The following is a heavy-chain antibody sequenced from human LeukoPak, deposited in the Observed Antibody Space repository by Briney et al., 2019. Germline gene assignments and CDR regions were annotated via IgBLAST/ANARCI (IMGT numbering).Heavy chain of an antibody. CDR2: ISAYNGNT. V-gene: IGHV1-18*01. Sequence: ASVKVSCKASGYTFTSYGISSVRQAPGQGLEWLGWISAYNGNTNYAQKLQGRVTMTTDTSTSTAYMELRSLRSDDTAVYYCAAVVVVAAPYYYGMDVWGQGTTVTVSS. CDR1: GYTFTSYG. CDR3: AAVVVVAAPYYYGMDV. J-gene: IGHJ6*02. D-gene: IGHD2-15*01.